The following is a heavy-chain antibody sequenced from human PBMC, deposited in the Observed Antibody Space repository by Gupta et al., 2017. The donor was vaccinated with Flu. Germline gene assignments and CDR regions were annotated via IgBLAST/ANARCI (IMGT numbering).Heavy chain of an antibody. D-gene: IGHD2-15*01. CDR1: GFSLTATGMR. J-gene: IGHJ6*02. V-gene: IGHV2-70*04. CDR3: ARTPPEGSDAPMDV. CDR2: IDWDEVK. Sequence: GFSLTATGMRVTWIRRPPGKGLEWFARIDWDEVKFYNTSLRTRLSISMDSSKTQVILIMTNMDPADTGTYFCARTPPEGSDAPMDVWGQGTTVTVS.